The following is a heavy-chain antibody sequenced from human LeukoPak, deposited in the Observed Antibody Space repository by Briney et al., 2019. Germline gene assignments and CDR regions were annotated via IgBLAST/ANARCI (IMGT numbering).Heavy chain of an antibody. J-gene: IGHJ4*02. CDR3: ARALYSSGYYDFDY. V-gene: IGHV1-24*01. D-gene: IGHD3-22*01. CDR2: FDPEDGET. CDR1: GYTLTELS. Sequence: SVKVFCKVSGYTLTELSMHWVRQAPGKGLEWMGGFDPEDGETIYAQKFQGRVTMTEDTSTDTAYMELSSLRSEGTAVYYCARALYSSGYYDFDYWGQGTLVTVSS.